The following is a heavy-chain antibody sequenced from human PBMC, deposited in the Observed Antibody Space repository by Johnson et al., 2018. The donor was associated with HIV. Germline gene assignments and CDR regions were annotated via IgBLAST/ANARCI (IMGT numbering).Heavy chain of an antibody. D-gene: IGHD3-16*02. CDR1: GFTFSNAW. CDR2: IKSKTDGGTT. V-gene: IGHV3-15*01. CDR3: STDHPTAPLFVMNAFDI. Sequence: VQLVESGGGVVRPGGSLRLSCAASGFTFSNAWMTWVRPAPGKGLEWVGRIKSKTDGGTTDYAAPVKGSSTISRDDSKDTLYLQMNSLKIEDTAVYYCSTDHPTAPLFVMNAFDIWGQGTMVTVSS. J-gene: IGHJ3*02.